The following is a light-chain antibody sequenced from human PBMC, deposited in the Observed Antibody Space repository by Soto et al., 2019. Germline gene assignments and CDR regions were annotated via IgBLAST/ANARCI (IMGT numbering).Light chain of an antibody. V-gene: IGLV1-40*01. CDR2: GSR. CDR3: QAYDSSLSGGVV. J-gene: IGLJ2*01. Sequence: QAVLTQPPSVSGAPGQRVTISCTGASSDLGAGFDVHWYQQLPGTAPKLLIYGSRNRPSGVPDRFSGSKSGTSASLAITGLQAEDEGDYYCQAYDSSLSGGVVFGAGTKPTVL. CDR1: SSDLGAGFD.